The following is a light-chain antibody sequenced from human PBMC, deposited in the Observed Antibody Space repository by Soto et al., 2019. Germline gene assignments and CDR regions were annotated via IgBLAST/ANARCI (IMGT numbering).Light chain of an antibody. CDR2: GAS. J-gene: IGKJ4*01. CDR3: QQANSFPST. V-gene: IGKV1D-12*01. Sequence: DIQMTQSPSSVSASVGDRVTVTCRASQGINSWLVWYQQKPGKAPKLLIYGASSLQSGVPSRFSGSGSGRDFTLTIMGLQPEDFATYYCQQANSFPSTFGGGTRVEIK. CDR1: QGINSW.